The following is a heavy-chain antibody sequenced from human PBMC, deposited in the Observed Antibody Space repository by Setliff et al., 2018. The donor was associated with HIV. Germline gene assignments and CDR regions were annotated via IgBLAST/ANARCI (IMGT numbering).Heavy chain of an antibody. Sequence: SGPTLVNPTQTLTLTCTFSGFSFSPRGMSVSWIRQPPGKALEWLARIDWDDAKYYSTSLKTRLTISKDTSKNQVVLTMTNMDPVDTATYYCARGSESLTYFDNLGPGTLVTVSS. J-gene: IGHJ4*02. D-gene: IGHD3-10*01. CDR1: GFSFSPRGMS. V-gene: IGHV2-70*11. CDR2: IDWDDAK. CDR3: ARGSESLTYFDN.